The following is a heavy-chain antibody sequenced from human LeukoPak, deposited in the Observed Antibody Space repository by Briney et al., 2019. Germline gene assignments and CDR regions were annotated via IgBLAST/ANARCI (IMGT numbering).Heavy chain of an antibody. CDR1: GFTFSSYA. D-gene: IGHD6-13*01. V-gene: IGHV3-23*01. J-gene: IGHJ6*02. CDR2: ISGSGGST. CDR3: ALTSEQLDSYYYYYGMDV. Sequence: GGSLRLSCAASGFTFSSYAMSWVRQAPGKGLEWVSAISGSGGSTYYADSVKGRFTISRDNSKNTLYLQMNSLRAEDTAVYYCALTSEQLDSYYYYYGMDVWGQGTTVTVSS.